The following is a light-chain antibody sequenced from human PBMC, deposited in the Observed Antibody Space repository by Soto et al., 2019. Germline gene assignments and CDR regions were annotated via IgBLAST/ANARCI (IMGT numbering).Light chain of an antibody. Sequence: DIQMTQSPSSPSASVGDRVTITCRASQSISSYLNWYQQKQGKXPKXXIYAASSLQSGVPSRFSGIGSGTDFTITISSLQPEDGATYDCQQRYSTPYTFGQGTRLEIK. CDR1: QSISSY. CDR3: QQRYSTPYT. J-gene: IGKJ5*01. V-gene: IGKV1-39*01. CDR2: AAS.